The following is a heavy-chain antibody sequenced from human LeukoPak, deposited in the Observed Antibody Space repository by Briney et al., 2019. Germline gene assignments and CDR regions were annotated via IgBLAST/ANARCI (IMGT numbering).Heavy chain of an antibody. CDR3: ARASSWYVDEVYFQH. V-gene: IGHV3-74*01. CDR2: INSDGSST. D-gene: IGHD6-13*01. CDR1: GFTFSSYW. Sequence: GGSLRLSCAASGFTFSSYWMHWVRQAPGKGLVWVSRINSDGSSTSYADSVKGRFTISRDNAKNTLYLQMNSLRAEDTAVCYCARASSWYVDEVYFQHWGQGTLVTVSS. J-gene: IGHJ1*01.